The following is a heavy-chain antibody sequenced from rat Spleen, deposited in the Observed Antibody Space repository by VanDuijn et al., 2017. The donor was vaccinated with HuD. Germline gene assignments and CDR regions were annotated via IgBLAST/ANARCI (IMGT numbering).Heavy chain of an antibody. CDR2: ISSSSGT. V-gene: IGHV5-62*01. J-gene: IGHJ2*01. D-gene: IGHD5-1*01. Sequence: VQLVESGGGLVQPGKSLKLSCSASGFTFSSYGMHWIRQAPGKGLDWVAYISSSSGTVYADAVKGRFTISRDNAKNTLYLQLNSLKSEDTAIYYCARGGVDYWGQGVMVTVSS. CDR3: ARGGVDY. CDR1: GFTFSSYG.